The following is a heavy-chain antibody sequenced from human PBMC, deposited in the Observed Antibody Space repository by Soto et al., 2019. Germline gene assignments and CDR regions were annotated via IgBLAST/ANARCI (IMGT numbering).Heavy chain of an antibody. CDR1: GYSFTSYD. CDR3: ARGQFSGSYTFDY. Sequence: SVTGSCTSSGYSFTSYDINWGRQATGQGLEWMGWMNPNSGNTGYAQKFQGRVTMTRNTSISTAYMELSSLRSEDTAVYYCARGQFSGSYTFDYWGQGPLVTVS. V-gene: IGHV1-8*01. J-gene: IGHJ4*02. D-gene: IGHD1-26*01. CDR2: MNPNSGNT.